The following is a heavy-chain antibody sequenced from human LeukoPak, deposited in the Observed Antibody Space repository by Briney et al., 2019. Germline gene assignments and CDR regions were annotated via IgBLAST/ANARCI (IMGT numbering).Heavy chain of an antibody. CDR2: TSGGVGDT. CDR3: AKSYSGWYAIDY. D-gene: IGHD6-19*01. V-gene: IGHV3-23*01. Sequence: PGGSLRLSCAASGFTFSSYAMSWVRQAPGKGLEWVSATSGGVGDTHYADSVMGRFTISRDDSKNTVFLQMNSLRAEDTALYYCAKSYSGWYAIDYWGQGTLVTVSS. CDR1: GFTFSSYA. J-gene: IGHJ4*02.